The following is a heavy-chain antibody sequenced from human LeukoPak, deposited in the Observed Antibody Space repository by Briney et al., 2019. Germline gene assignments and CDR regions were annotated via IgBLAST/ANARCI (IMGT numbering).Heavy chain of an antibody. CDR3: ARARRYCSSTRCYSDFHY. CDR1: GYTFTSYD. V-gene: IGHV1-8*03. Sequence: ASVKVSCKASGYTFTSYDINWVRQASGQGLEWMGWMNPNSGNTGYAQKFQGRVTITRNTSISTAYMELSSLRSEDTAVYYCARARRYCSSTRCYSDFHYWGQGTLVTVSS. J-gene: IGHJ4*02. D-gene: IGHD2-2*01. CDR2: MNPNSGNT.